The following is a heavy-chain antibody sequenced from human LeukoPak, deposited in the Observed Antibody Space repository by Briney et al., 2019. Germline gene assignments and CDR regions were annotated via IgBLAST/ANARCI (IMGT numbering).Heavy chain of an antibody. V-gene: IGHV4-39*01. CDR2: IHYSGKT. J-gene: IGHJ6*02. Sequence: SETLSLTCTVSGGSITSSDYYWGWIRRPPGKGLEWIENIHYSGKTYNNPSLRSRVTISVDTFKDQFSLKLRSVTAADTAVYYCARHYDFWRSYHNYYYGMDVWGQGTTVTVSS. D-gene: IGHD3-3*01. CDR1: GGSITSSDYY. CDR3: ARHYDFWRSYHNYYYGMDV.